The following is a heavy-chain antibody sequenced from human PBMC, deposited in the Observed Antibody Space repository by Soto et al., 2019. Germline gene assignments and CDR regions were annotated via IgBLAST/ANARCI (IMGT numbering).Heavy chain of an antibody. V-gene: IGHV4-31*03. CDR2: ISDNGRP. Sequence: PSETLSLTCSVSDGSISSGGYYWSWIRLHPGKGLEWIGYISDNGRPYYNPSLKSRATISGDRSKNQFSLRLRSVTAADTAVYYCARNDSGSKNFDYWGQGTLVTVSS. J-gene: IGHJ4*02. D-gene: IGHD3-10*01. CDR3: ARNDSGSKNFDY. CDR1: DGSISSGGYY.